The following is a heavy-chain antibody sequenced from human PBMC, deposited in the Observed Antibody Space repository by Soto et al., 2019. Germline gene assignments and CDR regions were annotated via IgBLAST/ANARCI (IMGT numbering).Heavy chain of an antibody. CDR1: GYTFTGYY. Sequence: ASVKVSCKASGYTFTGYYMHWVRQAPGQGLEWMGWINPNSGGTNYAQKFQGRVTMTRDTSISTAYMELSRLRSDDTAMYYCARVNIVLMVYATLYGMDVWGQGTTVTVSS. J-gene: IGHJ6*02. V-gene: IGHV1-2*02. CDR3: ARVNIVLMVYATLYGMDV. CDR2: INPNSGGT. D-gene: IGHD2-8*01.